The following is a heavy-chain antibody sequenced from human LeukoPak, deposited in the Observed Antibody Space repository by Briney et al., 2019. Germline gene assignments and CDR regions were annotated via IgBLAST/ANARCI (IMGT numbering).Heavy chain of an antibody. CDR2: IYYSGNT. V-gene: IGHV4-39*01. D-gene: IGHD6-13*01. J-gene: IGHJ3*01. Sequence: SETLSLTCTVSGGSISSSSYYWGWIRQHPGKGLEWIGSIYYSGNTYYNPSLKSRVTISVDTSKNQFSLKLSSVTAADTAVYYCARLFSSSWYRGAFDLWGQGTMVTVSS. CDR3: ARLFSSSWYRGAFDL. CDR1: GGSISSSSYY.